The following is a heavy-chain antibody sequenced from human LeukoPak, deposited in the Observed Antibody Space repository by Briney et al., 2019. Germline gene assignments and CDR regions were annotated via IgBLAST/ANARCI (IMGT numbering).Heavy chain of an antibody. CDR3: AWGSGVLPFGY. CDR2: INPSGGST. D-gene: IGHD7-27*01. V-gene: IGHV1-46*01. Sequence: GASVKVSCKASGYTFTSYYMNWVRQAPGQGLEWMGIINPSGGSTSYAQKFQGRVTMTRDTSTSTVYMELSSPRSEDTAVYYCAWGSGVLPFGYWGQGTLVTVSS. CDR1: GYTFTSYY. J-gene: IGHJ4*02.